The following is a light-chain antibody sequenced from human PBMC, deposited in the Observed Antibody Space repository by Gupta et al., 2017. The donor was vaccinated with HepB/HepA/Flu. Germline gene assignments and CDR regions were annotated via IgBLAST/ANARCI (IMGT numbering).Light chain of an antibody. CDR2: STR. CDR1: TGPVIFGDF. J-gene: IGLJ3*02. CDR3: LLYFGGAQLV. V-gene: IGLV7-43*01. Sequence: QTVVTQEPSLTVSPGGTVTLTCASNTGPVIFGDFPNWFQQKPGQPPRALIYSTRNKHPWTPARFSGSLLGGKVALTLSGVQPEDEAEYYCLLYFGGAQLVFGGGTKLTVL.